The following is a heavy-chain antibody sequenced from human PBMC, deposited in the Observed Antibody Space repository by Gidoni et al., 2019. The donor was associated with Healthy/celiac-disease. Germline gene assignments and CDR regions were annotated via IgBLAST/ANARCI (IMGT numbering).Heavy chain of an antibody. J-gene: IGHJ2*01. CDR2: IYYSGRT. D-gene: IGHD2-2*01. CDR3: ARVNVVVVPAAHWYFDL. V-gene: IGHV4-30-4*01. Sequence: QVQLQESGPGLVKPSQTLSLTCTVSGGSISSGDYYWSWIRQPPGKGLEWIGYIYYSGRTYYNPSLKSRVTISVDTSKNQFSLKLSSVTAADTAVYYCARVNVVVVPAAHWYFDLWGRGTLVTVSS. CDR1: GGSISSGDYY.